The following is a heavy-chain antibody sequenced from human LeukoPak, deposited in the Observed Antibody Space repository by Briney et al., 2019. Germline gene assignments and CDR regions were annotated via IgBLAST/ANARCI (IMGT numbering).Heavy chain of an antibody. J-gene: IGHJ4*02. Sequence: GGSLRLSCAASGFTFSTYTMSWVRQAPGKGLEWVAAISGSGGNTYYADSVKGRFTISRDNSKNTLYLQMDSLRADDTAVYYCAKAAFSRTSYFDYWGQGTLVTASS. CDR2: ISGSGGNT. CDR3: AKAAFSRTSYFDY. D-gene: IGHD3-3*02. CDR1: GFTFSTYT. V-gene: IGHV3-23*01.